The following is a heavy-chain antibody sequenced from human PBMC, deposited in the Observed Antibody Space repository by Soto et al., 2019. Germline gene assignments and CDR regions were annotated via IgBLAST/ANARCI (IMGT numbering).Heavy chain of an antibody. CDR2: IWYDGSNK. Sequence: QVQLVESGGGVVQPGRSLRLSCAASGFTFSSYGMHWVRQAPGKGLEWVAVIWYDGSNKYYADSVKGRFTISRDNSKNTLYLQMNSLRAEDTAVYYCARDTYYGSGRSGMDVWGQGTTVTVSS. D-gene: IGHD3-10*01. V-gene: IGHV3-33*01. CDR3: ARDTYYGSGRSGMDV. CDR1: GFTFSSYG. J-gene: IGHJ6*02.